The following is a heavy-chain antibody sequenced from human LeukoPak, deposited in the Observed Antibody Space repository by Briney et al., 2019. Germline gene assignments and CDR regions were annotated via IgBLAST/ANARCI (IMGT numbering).Heavy chain of an antibody. CDR1: GGTFSSYA. D-gene: IGHD2-15*01. J-gene: IGHJ4*02. CDR3: AREAGCSGGSCYYNPFDY. Sequence: ASVKVTWKASGGTFSSYAISWVRQAPGQGLEWMGGIIPIFGTANYAQKFQGRVTITADESTSTAYMELSSLRSEDTAVYYCAREAGCSGGSCYYNPFDYWGQGTLVTVSS. CDR2: IIPIFGTA. V-gene: IGHV1-69*13.